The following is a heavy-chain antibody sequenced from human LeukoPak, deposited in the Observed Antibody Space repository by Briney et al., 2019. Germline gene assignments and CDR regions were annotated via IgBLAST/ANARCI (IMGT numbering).Heavy chain of an antibody. CDR3: ARLSGNSHFDY. J-gene: IGHJ4*02. CDR2: IYYSGNT. D-gene: IGHD4-23*01. CDR1: GGSISSYY. Sequence: KPPETLSLTCTVSGGSISSYYWNWIWQPPGKGLEWLGYIYYSGNTNYTPSLKSRVTISVDTSKNQFSLKLNSVTAADTAVYYCARLSGNSHFDYWGQGPLVTVPS. V-gene: IGHV4-59*01.